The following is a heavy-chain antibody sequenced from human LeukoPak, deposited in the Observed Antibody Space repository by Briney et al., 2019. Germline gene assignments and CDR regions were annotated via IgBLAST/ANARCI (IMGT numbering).Heavy chain of an antibody. CDR2: INHSGST. Sequence: SETLSLTCAVYGGSFSGYYWSWIRQPPGKGLEWIGEINHSGSTNYNPSLKSRVTISVDTSKNQFSLKLSSVAAADTAVYYCARGLSPRINMVRGVRPPFRGVFDYWGQGTLVTVSS. V-gene: IGHV4-34*01. D-gene: IGHD3-10*01. CDR3: ARGLSPRINMVRGVRPPFRGVFDY. CDR1: GGSFSGYY. J-gene: IGHJ4*02.